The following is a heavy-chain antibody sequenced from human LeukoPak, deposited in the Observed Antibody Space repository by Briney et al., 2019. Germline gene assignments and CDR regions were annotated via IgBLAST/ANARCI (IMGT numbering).Heavy chain of an antibody. Sequence: SETLSLTCTVSGGSISSHYWSWIRQPPGKGLEWIGYIYYSGSTNYNPSLKSRVTISVDTSKNQFSLKLSSVTAAGTAVYYCARDNEYSSASDYWGQGTLVTVSS. CDR3: ARDNEYSSASDY. CDR2: IYYSGST. V-gene: IGHV4-59*11. J-gene: IGHJ4*02. D-gene: IGHD6-19*01. CDR1: GGSISSHY.